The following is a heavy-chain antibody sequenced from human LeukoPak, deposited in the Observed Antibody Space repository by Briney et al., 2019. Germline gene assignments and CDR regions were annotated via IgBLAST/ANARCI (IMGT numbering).Heavy chain of an antibody. V-gene: IGHV3-21*01. Sequence: GGSLRLSCAASGFTFSSYSMNWVRQAPGKGLEWVSSISSSSSYIYYADSVKGRFTISRDNAKNSLYLQMNSLRAEDTAVYYCARDIGNGDYVDAFDIWGQGTTVTVSS. D-gene: IGHD4-17*01. CDR3: ARDIGNGDYVDAFDI. CDR1: GFTFSSYS. J-gene: IGHJ3*02. CDR2: ISSSSSYI.